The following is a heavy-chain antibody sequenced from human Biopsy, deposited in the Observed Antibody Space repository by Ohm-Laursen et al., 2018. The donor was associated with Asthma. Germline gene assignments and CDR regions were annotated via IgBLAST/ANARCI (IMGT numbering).Heavy chain of an antibody. CDR3: VKDIRLQLWGFDS. V-gene: IGHV3-9*01. CDR2: VSWNSGSI. Sequence: SLRLSCTASGFTFDDYAMHWIRQAPGKGLEWVSGVSWNSGSIDYADSVKGRFTISRDNAKNSLYLQMNSLRGADTALYYCVKDIRLQLWGFDSWGQGTLVTVSS. J-gene: IGHJ4*02. CDR1: GFTFDDYA. D-gene: IGHD6-13*01.